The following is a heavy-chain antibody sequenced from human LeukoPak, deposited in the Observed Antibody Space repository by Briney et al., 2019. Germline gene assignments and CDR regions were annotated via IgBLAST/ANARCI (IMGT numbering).Heavy chain of an antibody. Sequence: SVKVSCKASGGTFSSYAISWVRQAPGQGLEWMGRIIPIFGTANYAQKFQGRVTINTDESTSTAYMELSSLRSEDTAVYYCARDRGVSGWRHRGFDYWGQGTLVTVX. V-gene: IGHV1-69*05. CDR2: IIPIFGTA. CDR1: GGTFSSYA. CDR3: ARDRGVSGWRHRGFDY. J-gene: IGHJ4*02. D-gene: IGHD6-19*01.